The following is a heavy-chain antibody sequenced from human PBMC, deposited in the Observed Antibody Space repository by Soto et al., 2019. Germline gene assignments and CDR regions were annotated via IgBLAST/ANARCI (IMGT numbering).Heavy chain of an antibody. D-gene: IGHD2-2*01. V-gene: IGHV1-3*01. CDR3: ARGQLLSVFSFGDY. CDR1: GYTFTSYA. J-gene: IGHJ4*02. CDR2: INAGNGNT. Sequence: ASVKVSCKASGYTFTSYAMHWVRQAPGQRLEWMGWINAGNGNTKYSQKFQGRVTITRDTSASTAYMELSSLRSEDMAVYYCARGQLLSVFSFGDYWGQGTLVTVSS.